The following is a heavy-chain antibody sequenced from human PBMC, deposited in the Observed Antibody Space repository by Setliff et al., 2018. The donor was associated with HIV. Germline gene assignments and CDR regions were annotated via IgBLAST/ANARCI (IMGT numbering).Heavy chain of an antibody. CDR3: ARGYSYGYAWFDP. CDR1: GYSISSGYY. CDR2: IYHTEST. V-gene: IGHV4-38-2*01. D-gene: IGHD5-18*01. J-gene: IGHJ5*02. Sequence: PSETLSLTCAVSGYSISSGYYWGWIRQPPGKGLEWIGTIYHTESTYYKPSLKSRVTISVDTSKNQFSLKLSSVTAADTAVYYCARGYSYGYAWFDPWGQGTLVTVSS.